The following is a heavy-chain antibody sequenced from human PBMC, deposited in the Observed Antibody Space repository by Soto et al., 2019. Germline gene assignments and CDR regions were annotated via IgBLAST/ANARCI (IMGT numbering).Heavy chain of an antibody. J-gene: IGHJ6*02. CDR1: GGSISSSNYY. Sequence: QLQLQESGPGLVKPSETLSLTCTVSGGSISSSNYYWGWIRQPPGKGLEWIGSIYYSGSTYYNPSLKSRVTISVDTSKNQFPLKLSSVSAADTAVYYCASLFHCSSTSRYYYYGMDVWGQGTTVTVSS. CDR3: ASLFHCSSTSRYYYYGMDV. CDR2: IYYSGST. D-gene: IGHD2-2*01. V-gene: IGHV4-39*01.